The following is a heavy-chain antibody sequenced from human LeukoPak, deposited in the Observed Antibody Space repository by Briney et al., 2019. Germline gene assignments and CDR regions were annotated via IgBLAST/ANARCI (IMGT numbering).Heavy chain of an antibody. CDR2: IYHSGST. J-gene: IGHJ4*02. V-gene: IGHV4-30-2*01. CDR1: GGSISSGGYS. D-gene: IGHD2/OR15-2a*01. CDR3: ARKGNGIYYFDY. Sequence: TASETLSLTCAVSGGSISSGGYSWSWIRQPPGKGLEWIGYIYHSGSTYYNPSLKSRVTISVDRSKNQFSLKLSSVTAADTAVYYCARKGNGIYYFDYWGQGTLVTVSS.